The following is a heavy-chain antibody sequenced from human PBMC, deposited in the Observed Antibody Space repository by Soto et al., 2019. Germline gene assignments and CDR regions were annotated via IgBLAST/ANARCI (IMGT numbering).Heavy chain of an antibody. CDR2: INAGFGAT. D-gene: IGHD2-15*01. J-gene: IGHJ6*02. V-gene: IGHV1-69*06. CDR3: ATDCSGGSCYGASGMDV. CDR1: GGTFGRYA. Sequence: VQLEQSGAEVEKPGSSVKVSCKASGGTFGRYAISWVRRAPGQSLEWMGQINAGFGATDLAQMFQGRVTITADKSTTTVYMELSSLRSDDTAVYYCATDCSGGSCYGASGMDVWGQGTTVTVSS.